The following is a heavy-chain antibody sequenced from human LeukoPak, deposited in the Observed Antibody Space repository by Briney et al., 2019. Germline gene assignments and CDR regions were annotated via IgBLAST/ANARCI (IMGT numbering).Heavy chain of an antibody. CDR1: GGSISSGDYY. V-gene: IGHV4-30-4*01. D-gene: IGHD3-22*01. CDR3: ASSYYYDSSGTGNWFDP. Sequence: TSETLSLTCTVSGGSISSGDYYWSWIRQAPGKGLEWIGYIYYSGSTYYNPSLKSRVTISVDTSKNQFPLKLSSVTAADTAVYYCASSYYYDSSGTGNWFDPWGQGTLVTVSS. CDR2: IYYSGST. J-gene: IGHJ5*02.